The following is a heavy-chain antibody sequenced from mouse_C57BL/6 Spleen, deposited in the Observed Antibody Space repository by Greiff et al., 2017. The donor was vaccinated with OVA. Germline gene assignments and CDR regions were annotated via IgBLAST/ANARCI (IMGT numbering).Heavy chain of an antibody. J-gene: IGHJ3*01. V-gene: IGHV1-74*01. Sequence: QVQLQQPGAELVKPGASVKVSCKASGYTFTSYWMHWVKQRPGQGLEWIGRIHPSDSDTNYNQKFKGKATLTVDKSSSTAYMQLSSLTSEDSAVYYCAIGRVDYDYKFAYWGQGTLVTVSA. CDR3: AIGRVDYDYKFAY. CDR2: IHPSDSDT. D-gene: IGHD2-4*01. CDR1: GYTFTSYW.